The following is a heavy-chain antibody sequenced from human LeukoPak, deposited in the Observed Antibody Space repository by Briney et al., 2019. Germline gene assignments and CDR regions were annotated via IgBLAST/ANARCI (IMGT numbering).Heavy chain of an antibody. CDR3: ARVFGATNFDY. J-gene: IGHJ4*02. V-gene: IGHV3-66*01. D-gene: IGHD4/OR15-4a*01. CDR1: GFTVSSNY. Sequence: PGGSLRLSCAASGFTVSSNYMSWVRQAPGKGLEWVSVLYSGGSKYYADFVKGRFTISRDTSKNTLYLQMNSLRAEDTAVYYCARVFGATNFDYWGQGTLVTVSS. CDR2: LYSGGSK.